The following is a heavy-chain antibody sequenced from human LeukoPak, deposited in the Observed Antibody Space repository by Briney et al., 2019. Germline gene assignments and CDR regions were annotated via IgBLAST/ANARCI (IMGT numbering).Heavy chain of an antibody. CDR1: GGSISNYS. V-gene: IGHV4-30-2*01. CDR2: IYHSGST. J-gene: IGHJ4*02. Sequence: SETLSLTCIVSGGSISNYSWSWIRQPPGKGLEWTGYIYHSGSTYYNPSLKSRVTISVDRSKNQFSLKLSSVTAADTAVYYCARVSGSSGWYYFDYWGQGTLVTVSS. D-gene: IGHD6-19*01. CDR3: ARVSGSSGWYYFDY.